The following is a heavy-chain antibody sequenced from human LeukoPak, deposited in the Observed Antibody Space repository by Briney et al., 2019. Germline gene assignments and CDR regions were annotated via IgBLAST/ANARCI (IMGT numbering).Heavy chain of an antibody. CDR1: GYNFTKYW. V-gene: IGHV5-51*01. CDR2: NYPGGSDT. Sequence: GALKIPRRSLGYNFTKYWNGRGRPVPRKGLGWRGSNYPGGSDTRYSPSCQGQVTISADKSISTSYLQWSSLKASDTAMYYCARLGTVDTAMVNGFDPWGQGTLVTVSS. D-gene: IGHD5-18*01. CDR3: ARLGTVDTAMVNGFDP. J-gene: IGHJ5*02.